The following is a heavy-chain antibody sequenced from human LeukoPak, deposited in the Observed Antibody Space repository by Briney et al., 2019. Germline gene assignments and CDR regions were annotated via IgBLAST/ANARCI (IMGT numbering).Heavy chain of an antibody. CDR1: GGSFSNYY. D-gene: IGHD6-6*01. CDR3: ARRVGSSDCFDY. CDR2: IHHSGNI. J-gene: IGHJ4*02. Sequence: PSETLSLTCAVYGGSFSNYYWSWIRQPPGKGLEWIGNIHHSGNIYYNVSLKSRVTISVHTSNNQFSLNLNSVTAADTAVYYCARRVGSSDCFDYWGQGTLVTVSS. V-gene: IGHV4-34*01.